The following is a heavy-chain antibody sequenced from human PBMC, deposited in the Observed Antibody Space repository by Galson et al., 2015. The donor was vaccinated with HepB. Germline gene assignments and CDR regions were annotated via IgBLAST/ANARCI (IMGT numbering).Heavy chain of an antibody. CDR1: GFTFSRYG. V-gene: IGHV3-30*02. J-gene: IGHJ4*02. Sequence: SLRLSCASSGFTFSRYGMHWVRQAPGKGLEWVAFIRFDGTKEYYADSVKGRFTISRDNSKYSLHLQMNSLMTEDTAVYYCAKDRDFGLCHSWGQGTLVTVSS. D-gene: IGHD3-3*01. CDR2: IRFDGTKE. CDR3: AKDRDFGLCHS.